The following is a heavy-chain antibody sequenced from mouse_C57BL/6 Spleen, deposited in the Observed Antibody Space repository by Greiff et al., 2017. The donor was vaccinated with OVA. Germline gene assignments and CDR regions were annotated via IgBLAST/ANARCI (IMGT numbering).Heavy chain of an antibody. CDR2: INPSSGYT. CDR3: ARGEDFDY. J-gene: IGHJ2*01. CDR1: GYTFTSYT. V-gene: IGHV1-4*01. Sequence: QVQLQQSGAELARPGASVKMSCKASGYTFTSYTMHWVKQRPGQGLEWIGYINPSSGYTKYNQKFKDTATLTADKSASTAYMQLSSLTSEDSAVYYCARGEDFDYWGQGTTLTVSS.